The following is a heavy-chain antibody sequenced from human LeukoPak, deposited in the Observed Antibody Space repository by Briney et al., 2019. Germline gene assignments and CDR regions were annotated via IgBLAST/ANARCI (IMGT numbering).Heavy chain of an antibody. Sequence: SETLSLTCTVSGGSISSGDYYWGWIRQPPGKGLEWITSIYHSGNTFYNPSLRSRVTISVDTSKNQFSLRLNSVTAADTAVYYCARKSSSWPYYYFDYWGQGILVTVSS. CDR1: GGSISSGDYY. CDR3: ARKSSSWPYYYFDY. V-gene: IGHV4-39*07. J-gene: IGHJ4*02. CDR2: IYHSGNT. D-gene: IGHD6-13*01.